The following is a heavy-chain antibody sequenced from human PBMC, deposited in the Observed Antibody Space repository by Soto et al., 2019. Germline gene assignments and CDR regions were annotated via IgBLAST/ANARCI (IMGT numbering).Heavy chain of an antibody. CDR2: INPSGGST. J-gene: IGHJ6*02. D-gene: IGHD3-22*01. CDR1: GYTFTSYY. V-gene: IGHV1-46*01. Sequence: GASVKVSCKASGYTFTSYYMHWVRQAPGQGLEWMGIINPSGGSTSYAQKFQGRVTMTRDTSTSTVYMELSSLRSEDTAVYYCARDYRVGVVAPCGMDVWGQGTTVTVSS. CDR3: ARDYRVGVVAPCGMDV.